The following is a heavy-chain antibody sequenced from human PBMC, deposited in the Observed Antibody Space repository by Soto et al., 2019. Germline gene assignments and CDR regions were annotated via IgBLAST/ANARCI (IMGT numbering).Heavy chain of an antibody. J-gene: IGHJ3*02. V-gene: IGHV3-15*07. CDR2: IKSKTDGGTT. CDR1: GFTFSNAW. CDR3: TRWNDRDQMITEGFDAFDI. Sequence: PGGSLRLSCAASGFTFSNAWMNWVRQAPGKGLEWVGRIKSKTDGGTTDYAAPVKGRFTISRDDSKNTLYLQMNSLKTEDTAVYYCTRWNDRDQMITEGFDAFDIWGQGTMVTVSS. D-gene: IGHD1-1*01.